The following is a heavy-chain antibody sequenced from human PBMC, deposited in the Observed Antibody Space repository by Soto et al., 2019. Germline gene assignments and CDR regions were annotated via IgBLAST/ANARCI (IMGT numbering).Heavy chain of an antibody. V-gene: IGHV4-59*01. J-gene: IGHJ5*01. Sequence: WETLSLTCSVSGASISSYYWTWIRQPPGGGLEWIGYMHHTQGTNDNPSLRGRVHMSIDTSMNQFSLRLTSVTAADTAVYYCARVPFVGYFDWLDTWGNGTLVTVS. D-gene: IGHD3-9*01. CDR2: MHHTQGT. CDR3: ARVPFVGYFDWLDT. CDR1: GASISSYY.